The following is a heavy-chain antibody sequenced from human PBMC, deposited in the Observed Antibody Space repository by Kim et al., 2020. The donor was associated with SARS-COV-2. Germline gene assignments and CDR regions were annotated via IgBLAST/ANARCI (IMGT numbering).Heavy chain of an antibody. CDR1: GFTFSSYW. CDR2: INSDGSST. V-gene: IGHV3-74*01. Sequence: GGSLRLSCAASGFTFSSYWMHWVRQAPGKGLVWVSRINSDGSSTSYADSVKGRFTISRDNAKNTLYLQMNSLRAEDTAVYYCVRGGWLLLWGDYWGQGTLVTVSS. J-gene: IGHJ4*02. D-gene: IGHD1-26*01. CDR3: VRGGWLLLWGDY.